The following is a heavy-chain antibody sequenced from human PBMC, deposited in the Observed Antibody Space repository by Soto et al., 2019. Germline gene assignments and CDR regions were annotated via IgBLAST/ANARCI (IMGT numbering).Heavy chain of an antibody. J-gene: IGHJ4*02. V-gene: IGHV3-30*18. CDR1: GFTFSSYG. CDR2: ISYDGSNK. D-gene: IGHD1-7*01. Sequence: GGSLRLSCAASGFTFSSYGMHWVRQAPGKGLEWVAVISYDGSNKYYADSVKGRFTISRDNSKNTLYLQMNSLRAEDTAVYYCAKDRDSRTLDYWGQGTLVTVSS. CDR3: AKDRDSRTLDY.